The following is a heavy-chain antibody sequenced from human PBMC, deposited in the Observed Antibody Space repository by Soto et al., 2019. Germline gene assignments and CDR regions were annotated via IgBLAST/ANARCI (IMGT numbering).Heavy chain of an antibody. CDR2: ISWNSGSI. Sequence: EVQLVESGGGLVQPGRSLRLSCAASGFTFDDYAMHWVRQAPGKGLEWVSGISWNSGSIGYADSVKGRFTISRDNAKNSLYLQMNSLRVEDTALYYCAKDRTEYSSSWYAGPLDYWGQGTLVTVSS. CDR3: AKDRTEYSSSWYAGPLDY. CDR1: GFTFDDYA. D-gene: IGHD6-13*01. J-gene: IGHJ4*02. V-gene: IGHV3-9*01.